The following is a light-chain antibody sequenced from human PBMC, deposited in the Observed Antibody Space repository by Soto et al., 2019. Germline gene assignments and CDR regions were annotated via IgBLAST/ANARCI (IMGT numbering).Light chain of an antibody. J-gene: IGLJ2*01. CDR1: SSDIGGYNY. CDR2: EVG. CDR3: SSYTSSSSLLL. V-gene: IGLV2-14*01. Sequence: QSALTQPAFVSGSLGQSITISCTGTSSDIGGYNYVSWYQQRPGKGPKLMIFEVGNRPSGVSNRFSGSKSGNTASLTISGLQAEDEADYYCSSYTSSSSLLLFGGGTKVTVL.